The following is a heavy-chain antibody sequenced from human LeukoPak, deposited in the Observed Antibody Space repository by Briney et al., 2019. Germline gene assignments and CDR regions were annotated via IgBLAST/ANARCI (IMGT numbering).Heavy chain of an antibody. CDR2: IKPNGREI. CDR1: GFTFGSYW. V-gene: IGHV3-7*02. Sequence: GGSLRLSCAASGFTFGSYWMSWVRQAPGRGLEWVANIKPNGREIHYVDSVKGRFTISRDNAKNSLYLQMNSLRAEDTAVYYCARVDSRTAQFDYWGQGTLVTVSS. D-gene: IGHD6-13*01. J-gene: IGHJ4*02. CDR3: ARVDSRTAQFDY.